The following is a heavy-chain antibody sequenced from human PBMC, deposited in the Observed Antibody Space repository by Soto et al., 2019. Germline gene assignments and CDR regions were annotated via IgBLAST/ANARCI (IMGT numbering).Heavy chain of an antibody. CDR2: IYHSGST. CDR1: GGSISSGGYS. Sequence: SETLSLTCAVSGGSISSGGYSWSWIRQPPGKGLEWIGYIYHSGSTYYNPSLKSRVTISVDRSKNQFSLKLSSVTAADTDVYYCAAGGGLPRYYWGQGTLVTVSS. CDR3: AAGGGLPRYY. V-gene: IGHV4-30-2*01. D-gene: IGHD5-12*01. J-gene: IGHJ4*02.